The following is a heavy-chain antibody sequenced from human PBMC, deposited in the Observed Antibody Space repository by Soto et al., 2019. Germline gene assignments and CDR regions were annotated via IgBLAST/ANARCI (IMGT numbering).Heavy chain of an antibody. CDR2: ISGSGGST. Sequence: EVQVLESGGGLVQPGGSPRLSCAASGFTFTSYAMSWVRQAPGKGLEWVSAISGSGGSTHYADSVKGRFTISRDNSKNTVSLQMTSLRAEDTAVYYCAKGRTGQWLVPAYWGQGTLVIVSS. D-gene: IGHD6-19*01. J-gene: IGHJ4*02. CDR3: AKGRTGQWLVPAY. CDR1: GFTFTSYA. V-gene: IGHV3-23*01.